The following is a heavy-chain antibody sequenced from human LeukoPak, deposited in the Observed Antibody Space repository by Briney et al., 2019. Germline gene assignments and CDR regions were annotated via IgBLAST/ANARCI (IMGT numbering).Heavy chain of an antibody. CDR3: ARVASSSWYEDY. J-gene: IGHJ4*02. Sequence: PSETLSLTCTVSSYSISSGYYWGWIRQPPGKGLKWIGSIYHSGGTYYNPSLKSRVTISVDTSKNQFSLKLSSVTAADTAVYYCARVASSSWYEDYWGQGTLVTVSS. CDR1: SYSISSGYY. D-gene: IGHD6-13*01. CDR2: IYHSGGT. V-gene: IGHV4-38-2*02.